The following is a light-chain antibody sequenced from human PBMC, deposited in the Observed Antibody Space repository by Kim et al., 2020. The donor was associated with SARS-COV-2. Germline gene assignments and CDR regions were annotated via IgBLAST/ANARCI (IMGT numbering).Light chain of an antibody. V-gene: IGKV3-15*01. CDR2: GAS. CDR1: QSVASN. CDR3: QQYNNWPPWT. Sequence: PGKRGTLCCRSSQSVASNLACYQEKPGQPPRLIIYGASTRATDIPVRFTGSGAGTEFTLTISSLQSEYFAVYYCQQYNNWPPWTFGQGTKVDIK. J-gene: IGKJ1*01.